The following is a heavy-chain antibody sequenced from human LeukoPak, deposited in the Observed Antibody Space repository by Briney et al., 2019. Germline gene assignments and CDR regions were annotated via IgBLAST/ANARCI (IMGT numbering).Heavy chain of an antibody. CDR2: ISAYNGNT. V-gene: IGHV1-18*01. D-gene: IGHD6-6*01. CDR3: ARAVIEYSSSSCSDY. CDR1: GYTFTSYG. Sequence: ASVKVSCKASGYTFTSYGISWVRQGPGQGLEWMGWISAYNGNTNYAQKLQGRVTMTTDTSTSTAYMELRSLRSDDTAVYYCARAVIEYSSSSCSDYWGQGTLVTVSS. J-gene: IGHJ4*02.